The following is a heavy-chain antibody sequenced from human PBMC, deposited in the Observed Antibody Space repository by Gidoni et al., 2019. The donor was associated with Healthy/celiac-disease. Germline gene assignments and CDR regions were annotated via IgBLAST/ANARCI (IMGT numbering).Heavy chain of an antibody. Sequence: EVQLVESGGGSVQLGGSPGLSCAVCGFTFSSCWMHWVRQAPGKGLVWVSRINSDGSSTSYADSVKGRFTISRDNAKNTLYLQMNSLRAEDTAVYYCARDRGYSYGDCDYWGQGTLVTVSS. CDR2: INSDGSST. J-gene: IGHJ4*02. D-gene: IGHD5-18*01. V-gene: IGHV3-74*01. CDR1: GFTFSSCW. CDR3: ARDRGYSYGDCDY.